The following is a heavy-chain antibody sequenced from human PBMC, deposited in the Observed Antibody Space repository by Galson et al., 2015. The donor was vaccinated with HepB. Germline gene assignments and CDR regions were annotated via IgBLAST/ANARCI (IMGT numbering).Heavy chain of an antibody. J-gene: IGHJ6*02. CDR2: IIPILGIA. CDR3: ARDTAVPHYYYGMDV. V-gene: IGHV1-69*04. Sequence: SVKVSCKASGGTFSSYTISWVRQAPGQGLEWMGRIIPILGIANYAQKFQGRVTITADKSTSTAYMELSSLRSEDTAVYYCARDTAVPHYYYGMDVWGQGTTVTVSS. CDR1: GGTFSSYT. D-gene: IGHD5-18*01.